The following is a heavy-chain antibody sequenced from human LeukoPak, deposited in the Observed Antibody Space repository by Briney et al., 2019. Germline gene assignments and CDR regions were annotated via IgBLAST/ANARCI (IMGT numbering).Heavy chain of an antibody. Sequence: PGGSLRLSCAASGFTFSNYDMHWVRQTRGGGLEWVSGICTLADTFYPDSAKGRFTISRDNAKNSLYLQMNSLRADDTAVYYCVRDQTIDSRAGPSDPFDVWGQGTMVTVSS. D-gene: IGHD3-3*01. J-gene: IGHJ3*01. CDR1: GFTFSNYD. CDR3: VRDQTIDSRAGPSDPFDV. V-gene: IGHV3-13*01. CDR2: ICTLADT.